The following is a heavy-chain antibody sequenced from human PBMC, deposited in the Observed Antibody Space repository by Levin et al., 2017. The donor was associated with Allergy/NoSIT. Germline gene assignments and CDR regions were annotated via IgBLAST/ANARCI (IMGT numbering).Heavy chain of an antibody. D-gene: IGHD6-25*01. CDR2: ISAYNGNT. CDR1: GYTFTSYG. J-gene: IGHJ6*02. V-gene: IGHV1-18*01. CDR3: ARESHTAAAGGYYYGMDV. Sequence: VASVKVSCKASGYTFTSYGINWVRQAPGQGLEWMGWISAYNGNTNYAQKLQGRVTMTTDTSTSTAYMELRSLRSDDTAVYYCARESHTAAAGGYYYGMDVWGQGTTVTVSS.